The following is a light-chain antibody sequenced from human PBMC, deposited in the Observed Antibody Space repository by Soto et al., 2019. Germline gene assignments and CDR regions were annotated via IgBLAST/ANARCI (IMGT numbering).Light chain of an antibody. V-gene: IGKV3-11*01. Sequence: EIVLTQSTASLSLSPGERGTLSYRASQSVSTYLAWYQQKPGQAPRLLIYDASNRATGIPARFSGSGSGTDFTLTISYIEPEDFAFYYCQQHSDWVTFGGGTKVEI. CDR3: QQHSDWVT. CDR1: QSVSTY. CDR2: DAS. J-gene: IGKJ4*01.